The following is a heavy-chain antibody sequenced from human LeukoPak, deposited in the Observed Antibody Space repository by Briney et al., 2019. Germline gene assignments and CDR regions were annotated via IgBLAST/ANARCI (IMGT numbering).Heavy chain of an antibody. V-gene: IGHV3-30*02. D-gene: IGHD3-10*01. J-gene: IGHJ3*02. CDR1: GFTFSSYG. CDR3: ANFIISNDAFDI. CDR2: IRYDGSNK. Sequence: GGSLRLSCAASGFTFSSYGMHWVRQAPGKGLEWVAFIRYDGSNKYYADSVKGRFTISRDNSKNTLYLQMNSLRAEDTAVYYCANFIISNDAFDIWGQGTMVTVSS.